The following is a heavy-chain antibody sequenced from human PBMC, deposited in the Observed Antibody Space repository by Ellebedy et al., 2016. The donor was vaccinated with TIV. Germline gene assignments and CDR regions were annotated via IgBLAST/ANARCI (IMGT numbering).Heavy chain of an antibody. CDR2: IIPILGIA. J-gene: IGHJ4*02. CDR3: ASRHVDTAMGRGYGIWGY. CDR1: GGTFSSYA. D-gene: IGHD5-18*01. Sequence: AASVKVSCKASGGTFSSYAISWVRQAPGQGLEWMGRIIPILGIANYAQKFQGRVTITADKSTSTAYMELSSLRSEDTAVYYCASRHVDTAMGRGYGIWGYWGQGTLVTVSS. V-gene: IGHV1-69*04.